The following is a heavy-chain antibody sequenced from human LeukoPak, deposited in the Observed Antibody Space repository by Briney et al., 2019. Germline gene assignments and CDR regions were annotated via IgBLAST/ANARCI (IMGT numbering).Heavy chain of an antibody. CDR3: AKGDVVVGPRATLDS. CDR2: ISGSADST. J-gene: IGHJ4*02. CDR1: GFTFRSYA. D-gene: IGHD2-2*01. V-gene: IGHV3-23*01. Sequence: GGSLRLSCAASGFTFRSYAMSRVRQAPGKGLEWVSTISGSADSTYYADSVKGQFIISRDNSKNTLHLQMNSLRVEDTTIYHCAKGDVVVGPRATLDSWGQGTLVTVSA.